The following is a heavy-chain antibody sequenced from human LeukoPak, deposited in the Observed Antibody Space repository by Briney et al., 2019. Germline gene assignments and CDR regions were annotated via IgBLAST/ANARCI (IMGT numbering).Heavy chain of an antibody. Sequence: GGSLRLSCAASGFTFSSYWMSWVRQAPGKGLEWVSAISGSGGSTYYADSVKGRFTISRDNSKNTLYLQMNSLRAEDTAVYYCAKDQEYSSSWLLDYWGQGTLVTVSS. CDR1: GFTFSSYW. CDR3: AKDQEYSSSWLLDY. CDR2: ISGSGGST. V-gene: IGHV3-23*01. J-gene: IGHJ4*02. D-gene: IGHD6-13*01.